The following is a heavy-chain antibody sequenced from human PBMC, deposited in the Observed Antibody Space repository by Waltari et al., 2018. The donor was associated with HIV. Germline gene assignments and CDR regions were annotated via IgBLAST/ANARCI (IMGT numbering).Heavy chain of an antibody. CDR2: VYSSRAP. J-gene: IGHJ6*02. CDR3: ARQRWTSDFWGASPDHPFYKYYALDV. D-gene: IGHD3-3*01. CDR1: GDYIQNHY. V-gene: IGHV4-4*07. Sequence: QVHPQKSGPRLDKPPETLSLTCAAPGDYIQNHYWHWLTKDAGTGPERIGRVYSSRAPALSPSLKNRLTLSGDAAKNEVSLNLTSVTAEDAAVYYCARQRWTSDFWGASPDHPFYKYYALDVWGQGTPVTVSS.